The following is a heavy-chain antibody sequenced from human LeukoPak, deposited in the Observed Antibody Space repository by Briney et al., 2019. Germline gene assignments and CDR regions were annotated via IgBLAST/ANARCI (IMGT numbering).Heavy chain of an antibody. V-gene: IGHV1-69*06. CDR1: GGTFSSYA. J-gene: IGHJ4*02. CDR3: ARGSSWYDQVDF. D-gene: IGHD6-13*01. Sequence: SVKVSCKASGGTFSSYAISWVRQAPGQGLEWMGGIIPIFGTANYAQKFQGRVTITADKSTSTAYMELSSLRSEDTAVYYCARGSSWYDQVDFWGQGTLVTVSS. CDR2: IIPIFGTA.